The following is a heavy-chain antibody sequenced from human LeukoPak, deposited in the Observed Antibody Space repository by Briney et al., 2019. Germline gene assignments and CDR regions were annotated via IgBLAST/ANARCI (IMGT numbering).Heavy chain of an antibody. D-gene: IGHD3-3*01. V-gene: IGHV1-46*01. Sequence: ASVKVSCKASGYTFTSYYMHWVRQAPGQGLEWVGIINPCGGSTGYAQKFQGRVIMTRDTSTSTVYLELSSLRSEDTAVYYCARDLTQSYYDFWSGYPRAYGMDVWGQGTTVTVSS. CDR2: INPCGGST. CDR1: GYTFTSYY. J-gene: IGHJ6*02. CDR3: ARDLTQSYYDFWSGYPRAYGMDV.